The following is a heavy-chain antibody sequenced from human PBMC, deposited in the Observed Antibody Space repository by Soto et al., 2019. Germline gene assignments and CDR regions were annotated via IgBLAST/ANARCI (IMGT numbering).Heavy chain of an antibody. D-gene: IGHD6-13*01. Sequence: GESLKISCQASGYSFSSSWIGWVRQMPGKGLEWMGIIDPNDSQTIYSPSFQGQVTISADKSIDTAYLQWSSLKTSDTAMYYCARHAGNSWKGDYFDYWGQGALVTVSS. V-gene: IGHV5-51*01. CDR1: GYSFSSSW. CDR2: IDPNDSQT. J-gene: IGHJ4*02. CDR3: ARHAGNSWKGDYFDY.